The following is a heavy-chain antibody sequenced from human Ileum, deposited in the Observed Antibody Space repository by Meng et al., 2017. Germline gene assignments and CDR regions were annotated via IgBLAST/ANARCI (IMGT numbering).Heavy chain of an antibody. CDR1: GFTFSRYW. D-gene: IGHD3-10*01. J-gene: IGHJ4*02. CDR2: IRPDGSGS. CDR3: ARDLVYIDDNSYYTGFDN. V-gene: IGHV3-7*01. Sequence: GESLKISCAVSGFTFSRYWMNWVRQAPGKGLEWVANIRPDGSGSNYVDSVKGRFTISRDNADNSLFLQMNSLRVEDTAVYYCARDLVYIDDNSYYTGFDNWGQGTLVTVSS.